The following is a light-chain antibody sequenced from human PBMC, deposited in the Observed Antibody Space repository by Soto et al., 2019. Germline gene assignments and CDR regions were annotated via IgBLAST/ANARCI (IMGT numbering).Light chain of an antibody. V-gene: IGLV2-11*01. Sequence: QSALTQPRSVSGSPGQSVTISCTGTSSDVGGYNYVSWYQQHPGKAPKVMIYDDSERPSGVPDRFSGSKSGNTASLTISGLQAEDEADYYCRSYAGSPRYVFGTGTKLTVL. CDR2: DDS. CDR1: SSDVGGYNY. J-gene: IGLJ1*01. CDR3: RSYAGSPRYV.